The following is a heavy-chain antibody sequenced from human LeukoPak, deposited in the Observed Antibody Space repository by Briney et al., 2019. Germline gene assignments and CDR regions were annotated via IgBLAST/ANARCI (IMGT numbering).Heavy chain of an antibody. V-gene: IGHV1-18*04. CDR1: GYTFTSYG. J-gene: IGHJ3*02. D-gene: IGHD3-10*01. Sequence: ASVKVSCKASGYTFTSYGISWVRQAPGQGLEWMGWISAYNGNTNYAQKLQGRVTMTTDTSTSTAYMELRSLRSGDTAVYYCASVTGYYGSESLDAFDIWGQGTMVTVSS. CDR2: ISAYNGNT. CDR3: ASVTGYYGSESLDAFDI.